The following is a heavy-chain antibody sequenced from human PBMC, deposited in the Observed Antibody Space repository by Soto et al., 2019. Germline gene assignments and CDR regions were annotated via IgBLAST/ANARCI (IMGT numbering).Heavy chain of an antibody. V-gene: IGHV4-61*01. J-gene: IGHJ4*02. Sequence: QVQLQESGPGLVKPSETLSLTCTVSGGSVSSNSYYWSWLRQPPGKGLEWIGYIYNRGSTNYNPSTNYNPSLESRVTISVDTSKNQFSLKLSSVTAADTAVYYCARDNRVLRYFDWGQGTLVTVSS. CDR1: GGSVSSNSYY. D-gene: IGHD3-9*01. CDR2: IYNRGST. CDR3: ARDNRVLRYFD.